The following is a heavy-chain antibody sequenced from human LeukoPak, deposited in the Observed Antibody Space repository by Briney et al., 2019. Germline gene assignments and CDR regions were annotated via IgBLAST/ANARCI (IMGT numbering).Heavy chain of an antibody. V-gene: IGHV3-21*04. D-gene: IGHD2-15*01. CDR3: AKVKQWWYFDF. CDR2: ISSSSSYI. J-gene: IGHJ4*02. Sequence: PGGSLRLSCAASGFTFSSYSMNWVRQAPGKGLEWVSSISSSSSYIYYADSVKGRFTISRDNSKNTLFLQMSSLRAEDTAVCYCAKVKQWWYFDFWGQGTLVTVSS. CDR1: GFTFSSYS.